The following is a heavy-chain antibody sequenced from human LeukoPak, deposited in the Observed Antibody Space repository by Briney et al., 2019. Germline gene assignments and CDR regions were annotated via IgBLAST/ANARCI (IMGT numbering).Heavy chain of an antibody. CDR3: ARGGGVATAMDY. V-gene: IGHV4-34*01. CDR1: GGSFSGYY. CDR2: INHSGST. J-gene: IGHJ4*02. D-gene: IGHD5-18*01. Sequence: SETLSLTCAVYGGSFSGYYWSWIRQPPGKGLEWIGEINHSGSTNYNPSLKSRVTISVDTSKNQFSLKLSSVTAADTAVYYCARGGGVATAMDYWGQGTLVTVSS.